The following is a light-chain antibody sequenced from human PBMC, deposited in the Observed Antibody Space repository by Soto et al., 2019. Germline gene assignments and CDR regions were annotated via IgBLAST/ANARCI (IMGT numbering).Light chain of an antibody. Sequence: EIVLTQSPATLSLSPGERATLSCRASQSVSSYLAWYQQKPGQAPRLLIYDASNRATGIPARFSGSGSGTDFTLTISSLEPEDVAVYYCQQRDNWPTFGQGTRLEIK. J-gene: IGKJ5*01. V-gene: IGKV3-11*01. CDR2: DAS. CDR1: QSVSSY. CDR3: QQRDNWPT.